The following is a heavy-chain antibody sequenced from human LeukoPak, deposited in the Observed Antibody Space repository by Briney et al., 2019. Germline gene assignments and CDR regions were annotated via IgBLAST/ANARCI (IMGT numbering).Heavy chain of an antibody. CDR1: GFTVSSNY. CDR2: IYGGGST. Sequence: GGSLRLSCAASGFTVSSNYMSWVRQAPGKGLEWVSVIYGGGSTYYADSVKGRFTISRDNSKNTLYLQMNSLRAEDTAVYYCARIEQWLVRGIDYWGQGTLVTVSS. J-gene: IGHJ4*02. CDR3: ARIEQWLVRGIDY. V-gene: IGHV3-66*01. D-gene: IGHD6-19*01.